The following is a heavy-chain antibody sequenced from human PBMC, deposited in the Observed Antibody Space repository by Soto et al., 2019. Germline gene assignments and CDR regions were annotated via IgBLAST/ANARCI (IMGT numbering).Heavy chain of an antibody. V-gene: IGHV3-48*02. CDR1: GFTFSSYS. J-gene: IGHJ4*02. CDR3: ASHPRDSSGYWYYFDY. CDR2: ISSSSSTI. D-gene: IGHD3-22*01. Sequence: GGSLRLSCAASGFTFSSYSMNWVRQAPGKGLEWVSYISSSSSTIYYADSVKGRFTISRDNAKNSLYLQMNSLRDEDTAVYYCASHPRDSSGYWYYFDYWGQGT.